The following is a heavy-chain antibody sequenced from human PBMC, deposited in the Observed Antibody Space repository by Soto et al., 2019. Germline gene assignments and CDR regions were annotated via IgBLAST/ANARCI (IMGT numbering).Heavy chain of an antibody. CDR3: ARVRDDSIGYYFDY. CDR2: LYTGGSA. Sequence: EVQLVESGGGLIQPGESLRLSCAASGLIVSSNYMSWVRQAPGEGLEWVSVLYTGGSAYYADSVKGRFTIARDNSKNTLYLQMNTLRAEDTAMYYCARVRDDSIGYYFDYWGQGTLVTVSS. CDR1: GLIVSSNY. J-gene: IGHJ4*02. D-gene: IGHD3-22*01. V-gene: IGHV3-53*01.